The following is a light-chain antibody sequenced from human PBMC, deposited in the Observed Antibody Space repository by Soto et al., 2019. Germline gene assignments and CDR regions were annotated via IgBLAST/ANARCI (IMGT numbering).Light chain of an antibody. J-gene: IGKJ1*01. CDR1: QLSSYN. V-gene: IGKV3-15*01. CDR3: QQYNNWPPGT. CDR2: GVS. Sequence: EILMTQSPATLSVSPGDRATLSGRFSQLSSYNLAWYQQKPGQAPRLLIYGVSTRATGIPARFSGSGSGTEFTLTINSLQSEDFAVYYCQQYNNWPPGTFGQGTQVEIK.